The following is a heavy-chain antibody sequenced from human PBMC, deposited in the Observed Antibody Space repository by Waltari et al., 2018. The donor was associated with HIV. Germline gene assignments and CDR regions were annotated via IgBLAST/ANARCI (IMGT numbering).Heavy chain of an antibody. CDR2: ITYGGAVT. CDR1: VFIFNDYR. V-gene: IGHV3-48*01. J-gene: IGHJ4*02. Sequence: EVQLVESGGGLVQPGGSLSLSCAAAVFIFNDYRMNWVRQAPGKGLEWISYITYGGAVTYYPDSVKGRFTVSRDNARNSLSLRMHSLRVEDTAVYYCARSSYSSGWAYFDYWGQGVLVTVFS. D-gene: IGHD6-19*01. CDR3: ARSSYSSGWAYFDY.